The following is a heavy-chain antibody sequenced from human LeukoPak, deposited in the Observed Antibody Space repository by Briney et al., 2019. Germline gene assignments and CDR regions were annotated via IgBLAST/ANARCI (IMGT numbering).Heavy chain of an antibody. CDR3: ARAWSSRGYSGYDYYFDY. V-gene: IGHV3-48*03. CDR2: ISSSGSTI. J-gene: IGHJ4*02. Sequence: PGGSLRLSCAASGFTFSSYEMNWVRQAPGKGLEWVSYISSSGSTIYYADSVKGRFTISRDNAKNSLYLQMNSLRAGDTAVYYCARAWSSRGYSGYDYYFDYWGQGTLVTVSS. D-gene: IGHD5-12*01. CDR1: GFTFSSYE.